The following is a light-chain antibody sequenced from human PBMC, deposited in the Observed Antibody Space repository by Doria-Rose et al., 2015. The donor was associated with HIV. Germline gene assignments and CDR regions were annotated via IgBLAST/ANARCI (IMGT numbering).Light chain of an antibody. CDR1: SSNIGAGYD. Sequence: GQRVTFSCTGSSSNIGAGYDVHWYRQLPGTAPKLLIYGNNNRPSGVPDRFSGSKSGTSASLAITGLQAEDEADYYCQSYDSSLSGYVFGTGTKVTVL. J-gene: IGLJ1*01. CDR2: GNN. CDR3: QSYDSSLSGYV. V-gene: IGLV1-40*01.